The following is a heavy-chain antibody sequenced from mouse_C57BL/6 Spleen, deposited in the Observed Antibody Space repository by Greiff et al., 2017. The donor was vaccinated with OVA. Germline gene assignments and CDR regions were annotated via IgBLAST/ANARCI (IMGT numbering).Heavy chain of an antibody. J-gene: IGHJ1*03. V-gene: IGHV2-4*01. CDR3: AKKKGSYDYDWYFDV. Sequence: QVQLKESGPGLVQPSQSLSITCTVSGFSLTSYGVHWVRQPPGKGLEWLGVIWSGGSTDYNAAFISRLSISKDNSKSQVFFKMNSLQADDTAIYYCAKKKGSYDYDWYFDVWGTGTTVTVSS. CDR2: IWSGGST. CDR1: GFSLTSYG. D-gene: IGHD2-4*01.